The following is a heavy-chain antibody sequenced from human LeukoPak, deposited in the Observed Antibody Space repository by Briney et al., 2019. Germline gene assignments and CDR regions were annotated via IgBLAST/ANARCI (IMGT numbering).Heavy chain of an antibody. CDR3: ARSGTYAYFDY. CDR2: VKQDGSEK. Sequence: GGSLRLSCAASGFTFSSYWMSWVRQAPGKGLEWVANVKQDGSEKYYVDSVKGRFTISRDNAKNSLYLQMNSLRAEDTAVYYCARSGTYAYFDYWGQGTLVTVSS. CDR1: GFTFSSYW. V-gene: IGHV3-7*01. J-gene: IGHJ4*02. D-gene: IGHD1-26*01.